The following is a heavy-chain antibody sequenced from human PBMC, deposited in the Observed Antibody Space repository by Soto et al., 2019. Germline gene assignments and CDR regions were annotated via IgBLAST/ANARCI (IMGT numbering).Heavy chain of an antibody. V-gene: IGHV1-46*01. D-gene: IGHD6-19*01. CDR1: GYTFTSYY. CDR3: ATHRNRGPPHSSGWPDYFQH. J-gene: IGHJ1*01. CDR2: INPSGGST. Sequence: GASVKVSCKASGYTFTSYYMHWVRQAPGQGLEWMGIINPSGGSTSYAQKFQGRVTMTRDTSTSTVYMELSSLRSEDTAVYYCATHRNRGPPHSSGWPDYFQHWGQGTLVTVSS.